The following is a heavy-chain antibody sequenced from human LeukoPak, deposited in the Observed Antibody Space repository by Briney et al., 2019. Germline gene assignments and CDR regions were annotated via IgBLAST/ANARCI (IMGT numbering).Heavy chain of an antibody. CDR3: ARGVVVTTTSGNDY. D-gene: IGHD3-16*02. V-gene: IGHV3-74*01. CDR1: GFTFSNYW. Sequence: GGSLRLSCAASGFTFSNYWMHWVRQAPGKGLVGVSGITPDGSSTRYVDSVKGRFTISRDNAKNTLYLQMNSLTTEDTAVYYCARGVVVTTTSGNDYWGQGTLVTVSS. CDR2: ITPDGSST. J-gene: IGHJ4*02.